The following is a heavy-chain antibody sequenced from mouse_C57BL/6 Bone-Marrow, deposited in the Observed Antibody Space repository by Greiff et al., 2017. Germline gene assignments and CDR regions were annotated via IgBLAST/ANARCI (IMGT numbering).Heavy chain of an antibody. D-gene: IGHD5-1*01. V-gene: IGHV1-47*01. J-gene: IGHJ2*01. Sequence: VMLVESGAELVKPGASVKMSCKASGYTFTTYPIEWIKQNHGKSLEWIGNFHPYTDDITYNEKFKGKATLPVANSSNTVYLEISRLTSDDSAVYYCARSSTFFYYFDYWGQGTTLTVSS. CDR3: ARSSTFFYYFDY. CDR1: GYTFTTYP. CDR2: FHPYTDDI.